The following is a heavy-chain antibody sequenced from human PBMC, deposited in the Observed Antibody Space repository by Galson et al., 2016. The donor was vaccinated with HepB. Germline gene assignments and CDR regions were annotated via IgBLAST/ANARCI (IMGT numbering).Heavy chain of an antibody. D-gene: IGHD3-3*01. CDR2: IRGEADGGTT. CDR1: GFTFTKAW. Sequence: SLRLSCAASGFTFTKAWMNWVRQAPGKGLEWVGRIRGEADGGTTDHAAPVAGRFSISRDDSKNMVYLQMDSLQTEDTAVYYCATGNCDVWSGYYNGYFFNYWGQGTLVAVSS. CDR3: ATGNCDVWSGYYNGYFFNY. V-gene: IGHV3-15*01. J-gene: IGHJ4*02.